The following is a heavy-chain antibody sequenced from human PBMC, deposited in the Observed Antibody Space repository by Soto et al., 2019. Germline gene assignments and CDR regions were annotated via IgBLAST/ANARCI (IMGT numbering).Heavy chain of an antibody. CDR3: AAGTSGWSLDY. J-gene: IGHJ4*02. V-gene: IGHV1-58*01. CDR2: IVVGSGNT. Sequence: ASVKVCCKTSGFTFTSSAVQWVRQARGQRLEWIGWIVVGSGNTNYAQKFQERVTITRDMSTSTAYMELSSLRSEDTAVYYCAAGTSGWSLDYWGQGTLVTVSS. CDR1: GFTFTSSA. D-gene: IGHD6-19*01.